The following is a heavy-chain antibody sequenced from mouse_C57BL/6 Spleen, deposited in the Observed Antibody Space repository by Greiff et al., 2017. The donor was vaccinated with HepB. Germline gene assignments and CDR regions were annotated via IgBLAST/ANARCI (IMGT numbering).Heavy chain of an antibody. J-gene: IGHJ4*01. CDR1: GFTFSSYA. V-gene: IGHV5-4*01. D-gene: IGHD2-2*01. CDR2: ISDGGSYT. CDR3: ARDGGYPYYYAMDY. Sequence: DVHLVESGGGLVKPGGSLKLSCAASGFTFSSYAMSWVRQTPEKRLEWVATISDGGSYTYYPDNVKGRFTISRDNAKNNLYLQMSHLKSEDTAMYYCARDGGYPYYYAMDYWGQGTSVTVSS.